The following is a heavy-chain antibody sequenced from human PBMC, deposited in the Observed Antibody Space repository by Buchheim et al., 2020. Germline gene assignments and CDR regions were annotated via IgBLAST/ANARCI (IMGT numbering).Heavy chain of an antibody. CDR3: ARGRRVAAAGKGGYYYYYMDV. D-gene: IGHD6-13*01. CDR2: MNPNSGNT. V-gene: IGHV1-8*01. Sequence: QVQLVQSGAEVKKPGASVKVSCKASGYTFTSYDINWVRQATGQGLEWMGWMNPNSGNTGYAQKFQGRVTMTRNTSISTAYMELSSLRSEDTAVHYCARGRRVAAAGKGGYYYYYMDVWGKGTT. CDR1: GYTFTSYD. J-gene: IGHJ6*03.